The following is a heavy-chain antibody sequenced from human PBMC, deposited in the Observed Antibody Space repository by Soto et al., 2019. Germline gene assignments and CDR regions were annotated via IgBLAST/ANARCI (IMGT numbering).Heavy chain of an antibody. V-gene: IGHV3-33*01. CDR1: GFTFSSYG. D-gene: IGHD1-26*01. Sequence: QVQLVESGGGVVQPGRSLRLSCAASGFTFSSYGMHWVRQAPGKGLEWVAVIWYDGSNKYYADSVKGRFTISRDNSKNTLYLQMNSLRAEDTAVYYCARESVGASTDFDYWGQGTLVTVSS. J-gene: IGHJ4*02. CDR2: IWYDGSNK. CDR3: ARESVGASTDFDY.